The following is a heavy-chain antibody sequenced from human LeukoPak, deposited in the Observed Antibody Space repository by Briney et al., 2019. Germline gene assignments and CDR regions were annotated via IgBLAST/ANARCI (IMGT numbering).Heavy chain of an antibody. CDR3: ARGQDYGEYDPFDY. Sequence: GGSLRLSCAASGFTFDDYGMSWVRQAPGRGLEWVSGINWNGGSTGYADSVKGRFTISRDNAKNSLYLQMNSLRAEDTALYYCARGQDYGEYDPFDYWGQGTLVTVSS. CDR1: GFTFDDYG. J-gene: IGHJ4*02. CDR2: INWNGGST. D-gene: IGHD4-17*01. V-gene: IGHV3-20*04.